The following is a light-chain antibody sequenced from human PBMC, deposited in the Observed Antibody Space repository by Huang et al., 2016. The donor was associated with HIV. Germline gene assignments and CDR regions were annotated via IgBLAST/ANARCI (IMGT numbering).Light chain of an antibody. Sequence: EIVLTQSPATLSLSPGENAPLSRRASQSVSSYLAWYQQQPGQAPRLLIYDASNRSPGIPARFSGSGSGTDFTLAISSLEPEDFAVYYCQQRSNWPMYTFGQGTKLEIK. V-gene: IGKV3-11*01. CDR2: DAS. CDR3: QQRSNWPMYT. CDR1: QSVSSY. J-gene: IGKJ2*01.